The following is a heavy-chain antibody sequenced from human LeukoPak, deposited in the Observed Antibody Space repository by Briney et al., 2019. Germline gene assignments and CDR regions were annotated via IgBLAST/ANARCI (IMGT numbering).Heavy chain of an antibody. V-gene: IGHV1-58*01. CDR1: GFTFTSSA. CDR2: IVVGSGNT. Sequence: SVKVSCKASGFTFTSSAVQWVRQARGQRLEWIGWIVVGSGNTNYAQKFQERVTITRDMSTSTAYMELSSLRSEDTAVYYCAADLSQGVAFRFGELFPSKSYGMDVWGQGTTVTVSS. D-gene: IGHD3-10*01. J-gene: IGHJ6*02. CDR3: AADLSQGVAFRFGELFPSKSYGMDV.